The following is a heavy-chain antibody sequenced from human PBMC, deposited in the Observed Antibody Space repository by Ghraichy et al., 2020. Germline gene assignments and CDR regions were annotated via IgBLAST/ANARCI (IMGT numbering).Heavy chain of an antibody. CDR1: GFTFSSYA. CDR2: ISGSGGSK. CDR3: AKGREGLNSSGWTDY. D-gene: IGHD6-19*01. Sequence: GGSLRLSCAASGFTFSSYAMSWVRQAPGKGLEWVSGISGSGGSKYYVDSVKGRFTISRDNSKNTLYLQMNSLRAEDTAVYYCAKGREGLNSSGWTDYWGQGTLVTVSS. V-gene: IGHV3-23*01. J-gene: IGHJ4*02.